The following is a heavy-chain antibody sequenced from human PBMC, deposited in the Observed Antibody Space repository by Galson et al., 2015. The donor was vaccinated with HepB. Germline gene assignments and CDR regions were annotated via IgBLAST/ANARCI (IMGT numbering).Heavy chain of an antibody. CDR1: GYTFTTYS. J-gene: IGHJ4*02. D-gene: IGHD1-14*01. V-gene: IGHV1-18*01. CDR3: ARVGMTSYYFDY. CDR2: ISGSSGDT. Sequence: SVKVSCKASGYTFTTYSIMWLRQAPGQGLECVGWISGSSGDTKYAQTFQGRVTVTTDTSTSTAYMDLRSLTSDDTAIYYCARVGMTSYYFDYWGQGTLVTVSS.